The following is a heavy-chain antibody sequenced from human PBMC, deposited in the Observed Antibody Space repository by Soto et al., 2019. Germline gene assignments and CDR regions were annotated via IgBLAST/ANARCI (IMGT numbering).Heavy chain of an antibody. CDR3: ARDLRVGSGSQIDE. V-gene: IGHV1-69*04. CDR1: GGTFSSYT. Sequence: ASVKVSCKASGGTFSSYTISWVRQAPGQGLEWMGRIIPILGIANYAQKFQGRVTITADKSTSTAYMELSSLRSEDTAVYYCARDLRVGSGSQIDEWGQGTLVTVSS. D-gene: IGHD3-10*01. J-gene: IGHJ4*02. CDR2: IIPILGIA.